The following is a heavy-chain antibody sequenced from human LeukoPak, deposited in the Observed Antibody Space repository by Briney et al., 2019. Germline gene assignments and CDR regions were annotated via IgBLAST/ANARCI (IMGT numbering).Heavy chain of an antibody. CDR1: AFTFSSDA. D-gene: IGHD3-3*01. V-gene: IGHV3-23*01. Sequence: GGSLRLSCAASAFTFSSDAMSWVRQAPGKGLEWVSAISGSGGSTYYADSVKGRFTISRDNSKNTLYLQMNSLTAEDTAVYYCAKSAFWSGYLHYFDYWGQGTLVTVSS. CDR2: ISGSGGST. J-gene: IGHJ4*02. CDR3: AKSAFWSGYLHYFDY.